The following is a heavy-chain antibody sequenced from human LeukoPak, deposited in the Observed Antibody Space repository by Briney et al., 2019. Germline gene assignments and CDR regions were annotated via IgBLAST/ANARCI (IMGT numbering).Heavy chain of an antibody. V-gene: IGHV3-23*01. Sequence: GGSLRLSCAASGFTFSNFAMSWVRQAPGKGLEWVSVINGGGSTTYYADSVKGRFTISRDNSKNTVYLQMNSLRAEETAVYYCAKGTFSAMGACDYWGQGTLVTVSS. CDR1: GFTFSNFA. CDR2: INGGGSTT. D-gene: IGHD1-26*01. J-gene: IGHJ4*02. CDR3: AKGTFSAMGACDY.